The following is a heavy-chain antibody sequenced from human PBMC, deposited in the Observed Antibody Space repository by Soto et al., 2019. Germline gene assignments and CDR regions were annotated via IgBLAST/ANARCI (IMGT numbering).Heavy chain of an antibody. V-gene: IGHV3-33*01. CDR2: IWYDGSNK. D-gene: IGHD3-10*01. CDR1: GFTFSSYG. CDR3: AREGYGSTTICDY. Sequence: QVQLVESGGGVVQPGRSLRLSCAASGFTFSSYGMHWVLQAPGKGLEWVAVIWYDGSNKYYADSVKGRFTISRDNCKNTRYLQMNSLRAEDTAVYYCAREGYGSTTICDYWGQGTLVTLSS. J-gene: IGHJ4*02.